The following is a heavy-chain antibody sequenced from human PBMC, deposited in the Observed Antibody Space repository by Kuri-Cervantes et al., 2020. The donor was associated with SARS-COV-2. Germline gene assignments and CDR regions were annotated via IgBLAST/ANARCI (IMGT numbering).Heavy chain of an antibody. CDR1: GYTFTSYA. J-gene: IGHJ4*02. Sequence: ASVKVSCKASGYTFTSYAMNWVRQAPGQGLEWMGWINTNTGNPTYAQGFTGRFVFSLGTSVSTAYLQISSLKAEDTAVYYCAKGTTTDDFWSGIGGFDYWGQGTLVTVSS. V-gene: IGHV7-4-1*02. D-gene: IGHD3-3*01. CDR2: INTNTGNP. CDR3: AKGTTTDDFWSGIGGFDY.